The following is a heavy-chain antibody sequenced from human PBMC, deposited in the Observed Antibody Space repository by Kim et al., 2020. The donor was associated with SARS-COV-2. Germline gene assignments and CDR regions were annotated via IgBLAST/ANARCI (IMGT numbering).Heavy chain of an antibody. CDR3: AREIFSDTGSWYP. D-gene: IGHD2-15*01. J-gene: IGHJ5*02. V-gene: IGHV3-11*05. Sequence: SWKGPFTNSRDNAKNSLYLQMNSLRADDTAVYYCAREIFSDTGSWYPWGQGTLVTVSS.